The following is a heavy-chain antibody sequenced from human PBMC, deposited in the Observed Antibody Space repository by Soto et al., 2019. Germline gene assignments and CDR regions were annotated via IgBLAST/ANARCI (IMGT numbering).Heavy chain of an antibody. J-gene: IGHJ6*02. Sequence: QVQLVQSGAEVKKPGASVKVSCKASGYTFTSYGISWVRQAPGQGLEWMGWISAYNGNTNYAQKLQGRVPMTTGTSSSTGCRELRGLRAEDTAVDYRARYSRPLVFGMDVWGQGTTVTVSS. CDR3: ARYSRPLVFGMDV. D-gene: IGHD2-8*01. CDR2: ISAYNGNT. CDR1: GYTFTSYG. V-gene: IGHV1-18*01.